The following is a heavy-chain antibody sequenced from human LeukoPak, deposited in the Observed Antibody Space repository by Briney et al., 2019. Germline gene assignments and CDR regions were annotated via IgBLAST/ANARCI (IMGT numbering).Heavy chain of an antibody. CDR2: FDPEDGET. D-gene: IGHD3-22*01. CDR3: ATDRITMIVVGLQH. V-gene: IGHV1-24*01. Sequence: ASVKVSYKVSGYTLTELSMHWVRQAPGKGLEWMGGFDPEDGETIYAQKFQGRVTMTEDTSTDTAYMELSSLRSEDTAVYYCATDRITMIVVGLQHWGQGTLVTVSS. J-gene: IGHJ1*01. CDR1: GYTLTELS.